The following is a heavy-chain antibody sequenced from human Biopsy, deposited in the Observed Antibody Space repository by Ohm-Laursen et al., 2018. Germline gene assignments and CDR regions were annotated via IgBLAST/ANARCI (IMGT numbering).Heavy chain of an antibody. Sequence: SLRLSCSASGFTFANYAMNWVRQAPGKGLEWVSGISWNSGSVVYADSVKGRFTISRDNAKNSLYLQMHSLRAEDTAFYCCAKASGYSSGWPIDYWGQGNLVTVSS. D-gene: IGHD6-19*01. CDR1: GFTFANYA. V-gene: IGHV3-9*01. J-gene: IGHJ4*02. CDR3: AKASGYSSGWPIDY. CDR2: ISWNSGSV.